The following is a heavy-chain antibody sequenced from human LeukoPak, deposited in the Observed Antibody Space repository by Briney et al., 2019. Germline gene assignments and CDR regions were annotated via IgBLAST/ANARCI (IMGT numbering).Heavy chain of an antibody. J-gene: IGHJ4*02. V-gene: IGHV3-30*18. D-gene: IGHD3-10*01. CDR1: GFTFSSYG. CDR2: ISYDGSNK. Sequence: RRSLRLSCAASGFTFSSYGMHWVRQAPGKGLEWVAVISYDGSNKYYADPVKGRFTISRDNSKNTLYLQMNSLRAEDTAVYYCAKDSYYGSGSYYDKPPNFDYWGQGTLVTVSS. CDR3: AKDSYYGSGSYYDKPPNFDY.